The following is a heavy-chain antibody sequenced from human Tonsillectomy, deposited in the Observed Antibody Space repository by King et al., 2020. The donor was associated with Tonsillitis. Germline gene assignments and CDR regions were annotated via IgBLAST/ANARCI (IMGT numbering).Heavy chain of an antibody. CDR1: GYSISSGYY. CDR3: ARVYCDGQDFDY. D-gene: IGHD4-17*01. CDR2: IYHSGST. J-gene: IGHJ4*02. V-gene: IGHV4-38-2*02. Sequence: QLQESGPGLVKPSETLSLTCTVSGYSISSGYYWGWIRQPPGKGLEWIGSIYHSGSTYYNPSLKSRVTMSVDTSKNQFSLKLNYLTAADTAVYYCARVYCDGQDFDYWGQGTLVTVSS.